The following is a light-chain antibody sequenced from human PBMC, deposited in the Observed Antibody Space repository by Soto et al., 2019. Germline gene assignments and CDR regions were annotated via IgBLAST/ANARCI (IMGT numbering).Light chain of an antibody. CDR2: DAS. V-gene: IGKV1-5*01. CDR3: QQYNTYRWT. Sequence: DIQMTQSPSTLSASVGDRVTITCRASQSISNWLAWYQQKPGEAPKLLIYDASSLQSGVPSRFSGSGSGTELTLTITSLQPDDFATYYCQQYNTYRWTFCQGTTVEI. J-gene: IGKJ1*01. CDR1: QSISNW.